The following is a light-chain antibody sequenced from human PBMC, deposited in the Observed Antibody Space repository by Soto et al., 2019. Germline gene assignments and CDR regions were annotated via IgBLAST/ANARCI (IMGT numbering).Light chain of an antibody. J-gene: IGLJ2*01. CDR2: EVR. CDR3: SSYTATNTMI. V-gene: IGLV2-14*01. Sequence: QSALTQPASVSGSPGQSITISCTGTSTDVGGYTYVSWYQHHPGEVPKLTIYEVRKRPSGVSDRFSGTKSGNTASLTISGLQAEDEADYYCSSYTATNTMIFGGGTKLTVL. CDR1: STDVGGYTY.